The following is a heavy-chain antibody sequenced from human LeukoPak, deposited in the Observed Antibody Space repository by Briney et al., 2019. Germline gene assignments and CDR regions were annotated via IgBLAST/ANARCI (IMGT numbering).Heavy chain of an antibody. Sequence: GGSLRLSCAASGFTLSSYWMHWVRQAPGQGLVWVSRIISDGSRISYADSVEGRFSISRDNAKNTLYLQMNSLRAEDTAVYYCTRDWRNMAFDMWGQGTMVTVSS. J-gene: IGHJ3*02. CDR1: GFTLSSYW. D-gene: IGHD1-14*01. CDR3: TRDWRNMAFDM. V-gene: IGHV3-74*01. CDR2: IISDGSRI.